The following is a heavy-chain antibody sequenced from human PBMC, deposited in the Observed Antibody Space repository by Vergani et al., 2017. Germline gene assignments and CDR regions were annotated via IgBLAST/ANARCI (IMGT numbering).Heavy chain of an antibody. Sequence: QVKLVQSGDEMKKPGSSVKVFCKASGGTLSRYALNWVRQAPGQGLEWMGKISPVFGLLKKARRFQGRLTLVADESSTTAYMELSSLRSGDTAVYYCARGLGAAGGHDAFNIWGRGTLVTVSS. V-gene: IGHV1-69*13. CDR2: ISPVFGLL. CDR3: ARGLGAAGGHDAFNI. CDR1: GGTLSRYA. J-gene: IGHJ3*02. D-gene: IGHD6-13*01.